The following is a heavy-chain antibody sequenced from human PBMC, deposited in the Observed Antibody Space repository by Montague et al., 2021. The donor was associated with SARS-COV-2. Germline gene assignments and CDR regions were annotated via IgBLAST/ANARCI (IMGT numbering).Heavy chain of an antibody. CDR1: GGSFSGYY. D-gene: IGHD3-16*02. Sequence: SETLSLTCAVYGGSFSGYYWSWIRQPPGKGLEWIGEINHSGSTNYNPSLKSRVTISVDTSKNQFSLTLSSVTAADTAVYYCARGYDYVWGSYRYLHWFDPWGQGTLVTVSS. J-gene: IGHJ5*02. V-gene: IGHV4-34*01. CDR2: INHSGST. CDR3: ARGYDYVWGSYRYLHWFDP.